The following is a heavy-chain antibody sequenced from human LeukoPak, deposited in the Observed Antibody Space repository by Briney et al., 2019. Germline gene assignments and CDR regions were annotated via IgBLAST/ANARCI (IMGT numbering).Heavy chain of an antibody. V-gene: IGHV3-43*01. Sequence: PGGSLRLSCAASGFTFDDYTMHWVRQAPGKGLEWVSLISWDGGSTYYADSVKGRFTISRDNSKNSLYLQMNSLRTEDTALYYCTTDYDFWSGYPYWGQGTLVTVPS. J-gene: IGHJ4*02. CDR3: TTDYDFWSGYPY. D-gene: IGHD3-3*01. CDR2: ISWDGGST. CDR1: GFTFDDYT.